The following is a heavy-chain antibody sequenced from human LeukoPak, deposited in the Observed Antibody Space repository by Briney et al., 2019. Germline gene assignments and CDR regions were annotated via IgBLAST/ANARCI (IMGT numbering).Heavy chain of an antibody. D-gene: IGHD3-10*01. CDR3: ASSLTMVRGDY. J-gene: IGHJ4*02. CDR1: GFTFSSYE. V-gene: IGHV3-48*03. CDR2: ISSRGITI. Sequence: PGGSLRLSCAASGFTFSSYEMTWVRQAPGKGLEWVSYISSRGITIYYADSVKGRFTISRDNAKNSLYLQMNSLRAEDTAVYYCASSLTMVRGDYWGQGTLVTVSS.